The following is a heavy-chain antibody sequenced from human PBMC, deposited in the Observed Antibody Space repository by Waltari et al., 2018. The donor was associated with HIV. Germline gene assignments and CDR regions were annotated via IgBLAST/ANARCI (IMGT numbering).Heavy chain of an antibody. CDR1: GGSISSRSSY. J-gene: IGHJ3*02. CDR3: ARLGRGYSYGSDAFDI. CDR2: IYYSGST. D-gene: IGHD5-18*01. V-gene: IGHV4-39*01. Sequence: QLQLQESGPGLVKPSETLSLTCTVSGGSISSRSSYWGWIRQPPGKGLEWIGSIYYSGSTYYNPSLKSRVTISVDTSKNQFSLKLSSVTAADTAVYYCARLGRGYSYGSDAFDIWGQGTMVTVSS.